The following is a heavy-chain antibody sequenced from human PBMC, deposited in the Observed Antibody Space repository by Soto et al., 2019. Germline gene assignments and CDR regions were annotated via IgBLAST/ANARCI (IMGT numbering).Heavy chain of an antibody. CDR3: ARGRGSGYYLYYFDY. D-gene: IGHD3-3*01. V-gene: IGHV4-59*01. J-gene: IGHJ4*02. CDR1: GGSISSYY. Sequence: PSETLSLTCTVSGGSISSYYWSWIRQPPGKGLEWIGYIYYSGSTNYNPSLKSRVTISVDTSKNQFSLKLSSVTAADTAVYYCARGRGSGYYLYYFDYWGQGTLVTVSS. CDR2: IYYSGST.